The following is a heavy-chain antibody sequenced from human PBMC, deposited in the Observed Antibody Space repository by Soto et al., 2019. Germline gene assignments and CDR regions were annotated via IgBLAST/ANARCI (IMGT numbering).Heavy chain of an antibody. V-gene: IGHV1-3*01. CDR3: ATVPGYSIGDL. J-gene: IGHJ2*01. CDR1: GYTFTSYA. Sequence: QVQLVQSGAEVKKPGASVKVSCKASGYTFTSYAMHWVRQAPGQRLERMGWINAGNGNTKYSQKFQGRVTITRDTSASTAYMALRTLRSEDTAVYYCATVPGYSIGDLWGRGTLVTVSS. CDR2: INAGNGNT. D-gene: IGHD2-21*01.